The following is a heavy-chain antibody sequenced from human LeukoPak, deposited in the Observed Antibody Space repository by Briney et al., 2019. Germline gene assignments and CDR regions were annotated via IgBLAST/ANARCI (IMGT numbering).Heavy chain of an antibody. CDR1: GGSVSSGSYY. V-gene: IGHV4-61*01. J-gene: IGHJ6*04. CDR3: ARYCSSTSCYPAAGYYYYGMDV. CDR2: IYYSGST. Sequence: SETLSLTCTVSGGSVSSGSYYWSWIRQPPGKGLEWIGYIYYSGSTNYNPSLKSRVTISVDTSKNQFSLKLSSVTAADTAAYYCARYCSSTSCYPAAGYYYYGMDVWGKGTTVTVSS. D-gene: IGHD2-2*01.